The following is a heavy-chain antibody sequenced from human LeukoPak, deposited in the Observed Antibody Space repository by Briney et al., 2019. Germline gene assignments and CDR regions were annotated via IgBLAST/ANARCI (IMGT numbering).Heavy chain of an antibody. CDR2: INSDGSIT. V-gene: IGHV3-74*01. Sequence: GGSLRLSCAASGFTFSSYWMHWVRQAPGKGLVWVSLINSDGSITSYADSVKGRLTISRDNAKNTLFLQMNSLRAEDTAVYYCVREFGKIDGGTWGQGTLVTVSS. J-gene: IGHJ5*02. CDR3: VREFGKIDGGT. CDR1: GFTFSSYW. D-gene: IGHD3-16*01.